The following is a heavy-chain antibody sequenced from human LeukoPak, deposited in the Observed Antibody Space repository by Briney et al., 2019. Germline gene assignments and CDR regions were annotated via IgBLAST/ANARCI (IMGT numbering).Heavy chain of an antibody. J-gene: IGHJ4*02. CDR1: GYTFTGYY. Sequence: ASVKVSCKASGYTFTGYYMHWVRQAPGQGLEWMGIINPSGGSTSYAQKFQGRVTMTRDTSTSTVYMELSSLRSEDTAVYYCAREHPYCSSTSCYFDYWGQGTLVTVSS. CDR2: INPSGGST. CDR3: AREHPYCSSTSCYFDY. V-gene: IGHV1-46*01. D-gene: IGHD2-2*01.